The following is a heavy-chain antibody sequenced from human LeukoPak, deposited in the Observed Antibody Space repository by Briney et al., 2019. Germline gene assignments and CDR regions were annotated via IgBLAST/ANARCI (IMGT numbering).Heavy chain of an antibody. J-gene: IGHJ4*02. CDR2: IRSKAYGGTT. D-gene: IGHD3-10*01. V-gene: IGHV3-49*03. CDR1: GFTFGDYA. CDR3: ARDLEGVTPFDY. Sequence: GGSLRLSCTASGFTFGDYAMSWFRQAPGKGLEWVGFIRSKAYGGTTEYAASVKGRFTISRDDSKSIAYLQMNSLRAEDTAVYYCARDLEGVTPFDYWGQGTLVTVSS.